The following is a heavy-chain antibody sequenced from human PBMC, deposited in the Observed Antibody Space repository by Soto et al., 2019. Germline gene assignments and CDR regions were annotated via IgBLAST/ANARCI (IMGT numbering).Heavy chain of an antibody. CDR1: GGSISSGGYY. J-gene: IGHJ5*02. CDR2: IYYSGST. D-gene: IGHD6-13*01. V-gene: IGHV4-31*03. Sequence: KPSETLSLTCTVSGGSISSGGYYWSWIRQHPGKGLEWIGYIYYSGSTYYNPSLKSRVTISVDTSKNQFSLKLSSVTAADTAVYYCARGGSSSWYVNRFDPWGQGTLVTVSS. CDR3: ARGGSSSWYVNRFDP.